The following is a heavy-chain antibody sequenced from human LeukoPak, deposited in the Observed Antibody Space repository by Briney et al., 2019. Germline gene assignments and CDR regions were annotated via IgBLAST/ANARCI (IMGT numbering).Heavy chain of an antibody. CDR3: AGDARSAGKYYWFDP. D-gene: IGHD2/OR15-2a*01. J-gene: IGHJ5*02. Sequence: QPWGSLGLPCSASGFTLSNYWMALVRQAPAKGPEGVANIKQDGSEKYHVDSVKGRFTISREHAKNSLFLEINTLRAEATDEYCCAGDARSAGKYYWFDPWGQGTLVTVSS. CDR1: GFTLSNYW. CDR2: IKQDGSEK. V-gene: IGHV3-7*03.